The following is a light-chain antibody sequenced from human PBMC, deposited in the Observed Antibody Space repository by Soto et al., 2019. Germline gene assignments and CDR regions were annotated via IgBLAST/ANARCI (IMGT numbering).Light chain of an antibody. V-gene: IGKV1-5*01. CDR1: QSISSW. CDR2: DAS. CDR3: QQYNSYL. J-gene: IGKJ1*01. Sequence: DIQMTQSPSTLSASVGDRVTITCRASQSISSWLAWYQQKPGKAPKLLIYDASSLESGVPSRFSGSGSGTEFTLTISRLQPDDFATYYCQQYNSYLFGQGTKV.